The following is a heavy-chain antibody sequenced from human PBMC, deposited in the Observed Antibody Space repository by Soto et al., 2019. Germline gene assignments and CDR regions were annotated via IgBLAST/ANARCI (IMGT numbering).Heavy chain of an antibody. J-gene: IGHJ6*02. D-gene: IGHD2-8*01. CDR1: GFTFTDFY. CDR2: ISPNGFDI. CDR3: AYNARLLGA. V-gene: IGHV3-11*01. Sequence: QVQLVESGGGLVKPGGSLRLSCAASGFTFTDFYMSWIRQTPGRGPEWLSYISPNGFDISYADSVRGRFTMSRDNAKNSGYLQMNALKAEDTAVYYCAYNARLLGAWGRGTGVTVSS.